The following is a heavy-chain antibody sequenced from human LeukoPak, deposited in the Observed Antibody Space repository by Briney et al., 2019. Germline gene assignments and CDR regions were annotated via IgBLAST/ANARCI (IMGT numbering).Heavy chain of an antibody. CDR2: IYPGDSDT. D-gene: IGHD5-24*01. J-gene: IGHJ4*02. CDR1: GSNFINYW. V-gene: IGHV5-51*01. CDR3: ARGSDGHNYRGAFGY. Sequence: GESLKISCKGSGSNFINYWIGWVRQMPGKGLEWMGIIYPGDSDTSYSPSFQGQVTISADKSISTAYLQWSSLKASDTAMYFCARGSDGHNYRGAFGYWGQGTPVTVSS.